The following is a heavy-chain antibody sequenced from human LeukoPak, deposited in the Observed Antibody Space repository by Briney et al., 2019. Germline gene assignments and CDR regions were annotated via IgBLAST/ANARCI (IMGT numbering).Heavy chain of an antibody. J-gene: IGHJ4*02. CDR1: GGSISSGGYS. Sequence: SETLSLTCAVSGGSISSGGYSWSWIRQPPGKGLEWIGYIYHSGSTYYNPSLKSRVTISVDRSKNQFSLKLSSVTAADTAVYYCARGGGYYDSSGYLFWGQGTLVTVSS. CDR2: IYHSGST. CDR3: ARGGGYYDSSGYLF. V-gene: IGHV4-30-2*01. D-gene: IGHD3-22*01.